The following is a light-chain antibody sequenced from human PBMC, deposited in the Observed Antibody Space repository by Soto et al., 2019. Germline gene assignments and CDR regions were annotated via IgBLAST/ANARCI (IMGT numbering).Light chain of an antibody. Sequence: MTPSPATLSVSPGESATLSCRASQSLSSTVAWYQQKPGQAPRLLIYGASTRATGIPARFSGSGSGTEFTLTISSLQSEDFAVYYCHQYNMWPPLIFGGGTKVDIK. CDR2: GAS. V-gene: IGKV3-15*01. J-gene: IGKJ4*01. CDR1: QSLSST. CDR3: HQYNMWPPLI.